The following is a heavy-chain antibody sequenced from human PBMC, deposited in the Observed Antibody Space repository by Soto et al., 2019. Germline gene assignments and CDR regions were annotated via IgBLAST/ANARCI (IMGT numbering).Heavy chain of an antibody. Sequence: PSETLSLTCTVSGGSISSYYWSWIRQPPGKGLEWIGYIYYSGSTNYNPSLKSRVTISVDTSKNQFSLKLSSVTAADTAVYYCASSPYYDILTGYSLDYWGQGTLVTVSS. J-gene: IGHJ4*02. CDR3: ASSPYYDILTGYSLDY. D-gene: IGHD3-9*01. CDR2: IYYSGST. V-gene: IGHV4-59*01. CDR1: GGSISSYY.